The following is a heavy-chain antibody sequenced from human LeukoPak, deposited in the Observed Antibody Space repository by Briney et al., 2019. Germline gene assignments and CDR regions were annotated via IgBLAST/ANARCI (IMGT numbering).Heavy chain of an antibody. CDR1: GFTFSSHT. J-gene: IGHJ3*01. CDR3: ARGFRAFDF. CDR2: ISSTSTSL. Sequence: GGSLRLSFAASGFTFSSHTMNWVRQAPGKGLEWVSSISSTSTSLYHADSVKGRFTISRDNTKNSLYLQMDSLRAEDTAVYYCARGFRAFDFWAQGTMVTVSS. V-gene: IGHV3-21*01.